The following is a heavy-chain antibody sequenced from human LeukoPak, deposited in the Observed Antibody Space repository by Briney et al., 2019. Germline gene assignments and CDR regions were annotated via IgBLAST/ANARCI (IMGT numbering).Heavy chain of an antibody. D-gene: IGHD5/OR15-5a*01. V-gene: IGHV1-8*03. CDR3: ARQGASPSNFDY. J-gene: IGHJ4*02. Sequence: ASVKVSCKASGYTFTSYDINWVRQATGQGLEWMGWMNPNSGNTGYAQKFQGRVTITRNTSISTAYMELSSLRSEDTAVYYCARQGASPSNFDYWGQGTLVTVSS. CDR1: GYTFTSYD. CDR2: MNPNSGNT.